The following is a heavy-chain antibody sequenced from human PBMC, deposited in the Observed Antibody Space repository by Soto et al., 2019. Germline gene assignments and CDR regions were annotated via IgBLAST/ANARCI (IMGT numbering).Heavy chain of an antibody. CDR2: ISHEGNRQ. J-gene: IGHJ4*02. Sequence: QDQLVESGGAVVQPGTSLRLSCVASGFTFSNYDMHWVRQAPGKALEWVAVISHEGNRQYYEGSMKARVTISRDNSQNTLELQMNRMRPEHAARYYGAKDVTRGDHYGAAADWGQGTLVTVAS. CDR1: GFTFSNYD. CDR3: AKDVTRGDHYGAAAD. D-gene: IGHD5-18*01. V-gene: IGHV3-30*18.